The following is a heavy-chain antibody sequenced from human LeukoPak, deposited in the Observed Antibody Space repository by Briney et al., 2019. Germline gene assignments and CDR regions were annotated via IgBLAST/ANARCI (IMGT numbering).Heavy chain of an antibody. V-gene: IGHV3-7*01. CDR3: ARLREIPVFGVVTKSTSYFDY. D-gene: IGHD3-3*01. J-gene: IGHJ4*02. Sequence: PGASLRLSCAASGFTFTNYWMSWVRQAPGKGLELVANIKQDRSEKYYVDSVKGRFTISRDNAKNSLYLQMNSLRAEDTAVYYCARLREIPVFGVVTKSTSYFDYWGQGTLVTVSS. CDR1: GFTFTNYW. CDR2: IKQDRSEK.